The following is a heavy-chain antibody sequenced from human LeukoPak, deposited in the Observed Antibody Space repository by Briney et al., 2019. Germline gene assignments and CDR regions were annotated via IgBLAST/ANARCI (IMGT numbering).Heavy chain of an antibody. J-gene: IGHJ4*02. Sequence: GGSLRLSCAASGFTFSSYGMHWVRQAPGKGLEWVAVISYDGSNKYYADSVKGRFTISRDNSKNTLYLQMNSLRAEDTAVYYCARETRQGSDYWGQGTLVTVSS. CDR3: ARETRQGSDY. V-gene: IGHV3-30*03. D-gene: IGHD1-7*01. CDR1: GFTFSSYG. CDR2: ISYDGSNK.